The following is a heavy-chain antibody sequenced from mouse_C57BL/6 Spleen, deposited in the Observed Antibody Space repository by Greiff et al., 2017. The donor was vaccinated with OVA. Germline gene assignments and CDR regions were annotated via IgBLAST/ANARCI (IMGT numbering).Heavy chain of an antibody. J-gene: IGHJ4*01. Sequence: EVKLVESGGGLVKPGGSLKLSCAASGFTFSDYGMHWVRQAPEQGLEWIAYISSGSSTIYYADTVKGRFTISRDNATNTLFLQMTSLRSEDTAMYYCARNYYAMDYWGQGTSVTVSS. CDR2: ISSGSSTI. CDR3: ARNYYAMDY. V-gene: IGHV5-17*01. CDR1: GFTFSDYG. D-gene: IGHD2-1*01.